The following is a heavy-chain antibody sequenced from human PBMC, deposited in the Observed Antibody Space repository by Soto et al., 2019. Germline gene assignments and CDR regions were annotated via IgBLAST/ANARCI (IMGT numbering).Heavy chain of an antibody. CDR3: AREYTVTTYYYCGMDV. CDR2: ISYDGSNK. V-gene: IGHV3-30-3*01. J-gene: IGHJ6*02. Sequence: QVQLVESGGGVVQPGRSLRLSCAASGFTFSSYAMHWVRQAPGKGLEWVAVISYDGSNKYYADSVKGRFTISRDNSKNTLYLQMNSLRAEDTAVYYCAREYTVTTYYYCGMDVWGQGTTVTVSS. CDR1: GFTFSSYA. D-gene: IGHD4-4*01.